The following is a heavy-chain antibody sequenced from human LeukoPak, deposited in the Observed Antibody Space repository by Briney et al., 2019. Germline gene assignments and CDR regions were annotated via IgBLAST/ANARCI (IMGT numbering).Heavy chain of an antibody. CDR2: IIPIFGTA. J-gene: IGHJ6*04. D-gene: IGHD6-13*01. CDR3: ARVGPQQLVPFYYYGMDV. CDR1: GGTFSSYA. V-gene: IGHV1-69*06. Sequence: SVKVSCKASGGTFSSYAISWVRQAPGQGLEWMGGIIPIFGTANYAQKFQGRVTITADKSTSTAYIELSSLRSEDTAVYYCARVGPQQLVPFYYYGMDVWGKGTTVTVSS.